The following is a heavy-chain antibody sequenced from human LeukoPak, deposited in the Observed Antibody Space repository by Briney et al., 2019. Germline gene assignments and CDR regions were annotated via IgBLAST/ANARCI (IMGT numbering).Heavy chain of an antibody. Sequence: PGRSLRLSCAASGFTFSSYGMHWVRQAPGKGLEWVAVIWYDGSNKYYADSVKGRFTIPRDNSKNTLYLRMNSLRAEDTAVYYCARDEGAAGHDYWGQGTLVTVSS. CDR1: GFTFSSYG. D-gene: IGHD6-13*01. V-gene: IGHV3-33*01. J-gene: IGHJ4*02. CDR3: ARDEGAAGHDY. CDR2: IWYDGSNK.